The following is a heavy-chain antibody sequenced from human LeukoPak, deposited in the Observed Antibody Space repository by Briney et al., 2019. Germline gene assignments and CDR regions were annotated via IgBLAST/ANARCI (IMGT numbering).Heavy chain of an antibody. CDR3: ARDICSSTSCLYNWFDP. D-gene: IGHD2-2*01. V-gene: IGHV1-18*01. CDR2: ISAYNGNT. CDR1: GYTFTSYG. J-gene: IGHJ5*02. Sequence: ASVKVSCKASGYTFTSYGISWVRQAPGQGLEWMGWISAYNGNTNYAQKLRGRVTMTTDTSTSTAYMELRSLRSDDTAVYYCARDICSSTSCLYNWFDPWGQGTLVAVSS.